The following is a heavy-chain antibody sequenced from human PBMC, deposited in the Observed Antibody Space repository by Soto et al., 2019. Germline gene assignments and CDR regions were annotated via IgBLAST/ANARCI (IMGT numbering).Heavy chain of an antibody. CDR1: GYTFTSYA. J-gene: IGHJ5*02. CDR2: INAGNGNT. CDR3: ASGSALGYYDSSGYSWFDP. V-gene: IGHV1-3*01. Sequence: ASVNVSCKASGYTFTSYAMHWVRQAPGQRLEWMGWINAGNGNTKYSQKFQGRVTITRDTSASTAYMELSSLRSEDTAVYYCASGSALGYYDSSGYSWFDPWGQGTLVTVSS. D-gene: IGHD3-22*01.